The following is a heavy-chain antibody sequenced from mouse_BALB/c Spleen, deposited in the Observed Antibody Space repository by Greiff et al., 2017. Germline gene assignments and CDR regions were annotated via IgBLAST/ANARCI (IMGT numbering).Heavy chain of an antibody. Sequence: EVKLVESGPGLVKPSQSLSLTCTVTGYSITSDYAWNWIRQFPGNQLEWMGYISYSGSTSYNPSLKSRISITRDTSKNQFFLQLNSVTTEDTATYYCARYTARATPWFAYWGQGTLVTVSA. D-gene: IGHD3-1*01. CDR1: GYSITSDYA. J-gene: IGHJ3*01. CDR2: ISYSGST. CDR3: ARYTARATPWFAY. V-gene: IGHV3-2*02.